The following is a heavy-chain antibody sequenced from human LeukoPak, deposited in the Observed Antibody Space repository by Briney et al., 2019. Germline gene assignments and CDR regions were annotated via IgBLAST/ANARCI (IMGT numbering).Heavy chain of an antibody. J-gene: IGHJ6*04. V-gene: IGHV3-48*04. CDR1: GFTFSSYG. Sequence: GGSLRLSCAASGFTFSSYGMHWVRQAPGKGLEWVSYISSSGSTIYYADSVKGRFTISRDNAKNSLYLQMNSLRAEDTAVYYCARDWGYGMDVWGKGTTVTVSS. D-gene: IGHD3-16*01. CDR2: ISSSGSTI. CDR3: ARDWGYGMDV.